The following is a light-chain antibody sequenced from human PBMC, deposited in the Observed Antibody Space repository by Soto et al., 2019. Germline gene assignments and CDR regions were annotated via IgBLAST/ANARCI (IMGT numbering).Light chain of an antibody. Sequence: IVLTQSPGTLSLSPVERPTLSCRASQRVTSNYLAWYQQRPGQAPRLLIFGASIRDTGLPDRFSGSGSGTDFTLTISRLEPEDFAVYYCQQYGSSPGTFGQGTKVDI. CDR2: GAS. CDR3: QQYGSSPGT. CDR1: QRVTSNY. J-gene: IGKJ1*01. V-gene: IGKV3-20*01.